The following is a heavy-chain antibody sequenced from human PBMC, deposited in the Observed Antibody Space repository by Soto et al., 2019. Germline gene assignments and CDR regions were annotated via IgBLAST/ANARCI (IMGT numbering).Heavy chain of an antibody. Sequence: QVQLVQSGAEVKKPGASVKVSCKASGYTFTSYGISWVRQAPGQGLEWMGWINAYNGNTNSAQKIQGRVTMTTATSTSTASMELRSLRSDDTAVYYCARVLPPFDPWGQGTLVTVSS. CDR1: GYTFTSYG. V-gene: IGHV1-18*01. J-gene: IGHJ5*02. CDR2: INAYNGNT. CDR3: ARVLPPFDP.